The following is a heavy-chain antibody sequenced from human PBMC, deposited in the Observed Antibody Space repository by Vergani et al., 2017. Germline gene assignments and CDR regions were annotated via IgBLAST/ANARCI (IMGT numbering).Heavy chain of an antibody. CDR2: VFHSGST. CDR3: ARRVWVSQGGGAFER. V-gene: IGHV4-38-2*02. D-gene: IGHD3-16*01. Sequence: QVQLQESGPGLVKPSETLSLTCTVSGYSISSGYYWGWIRQPPGKGLEWIATVFHSGSTYYNPSLRRRVTMSVETSKNQFSLKLSTLPAADTAVYYCARRVWVSQGGGAFERWGHGTEVSVSS. CDR1: GYSISSGYY. J-gene: IGHJ3*01.